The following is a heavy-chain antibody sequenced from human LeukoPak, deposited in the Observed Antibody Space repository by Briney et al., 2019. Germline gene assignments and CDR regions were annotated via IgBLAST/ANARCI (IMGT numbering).Heavy chain of an antibody. J-gene: IGHJ4*02. CDR3: ARRVFGSGWTDY. CDR1: GYRFTTYW. CDR2: IYPGDSDT. V-gene: IGHV5-51*01. Sequence: GESLKISFKGSGYRFTTYWIGWVRPMPGKGLGWMGIIYPGDSDTRYSPSFQGQVTISADKSISTAYLQWSSLKASDTAMYYCARRVFGSGWTDYWGQGTLVTVSS. D-gene: IGHD6-19*01.